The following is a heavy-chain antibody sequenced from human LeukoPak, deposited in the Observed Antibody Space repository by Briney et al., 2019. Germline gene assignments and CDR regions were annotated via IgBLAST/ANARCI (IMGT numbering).Heavy chain of an antibody. V-gene: IGHV3-23*01. Sequence: GGSLRLSCVAPQFTFSNSPMYWVRQAPGKRLEWVSGITGSGDSTYYADSVKGRFTISRDDSKNTLYLQMNTLRAEDTAVYYCAKNKRGSTYSSTNYCGQGTLVTVSS. CDR2: ITGSGDST. J-gene: IGHJ4*02. D-gene: IGHD6-13*01. CDR1: QFTFSNSP. CDR3: AKNKRGSTYSSTNY.